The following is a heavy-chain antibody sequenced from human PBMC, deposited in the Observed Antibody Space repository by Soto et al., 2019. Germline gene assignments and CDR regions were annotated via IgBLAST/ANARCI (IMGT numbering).Heavy chain of an antibody. Sequence: GGSLRLSCAASGFPFSNYEMNWVRQAPGKGLEWVAYISSGGSTVHYADSVRGRFTVSRDNARNSLYLQMNTLRVEDTALYYCARDRAAGGYWGQGTLVTVSS. CDR3: ARDRAAGGY. CDR2: ISSGGSTV. D-gene: IGHD6-13*01. J-gene: IGHJ4*02. V-gene: IGHV3-48*03. CDR1: GFPFSNYE.